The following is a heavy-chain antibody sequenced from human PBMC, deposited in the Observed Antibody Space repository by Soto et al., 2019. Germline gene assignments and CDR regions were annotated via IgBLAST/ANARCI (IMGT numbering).Heavy chain of an antibody. D-gene: IGHD2-15*01. CDR2: VNPSGGST. V-gene: IGHV1-46*01. Sequence: RASVKVSCKASGYPFTAYSMHWVRLAPGQGLEWMGVVNPSGGSTKYAQNFQGRVAMTRDTSTTTIYMELSSLRSDDTAIYYCAREENCSGGTCYSEYFHRWGQGTLVTVSS. J-gene: IGHJ1*01. CDR3: AREENCSGGTCYSEYFHR. CDR1: GYPFTAYS.